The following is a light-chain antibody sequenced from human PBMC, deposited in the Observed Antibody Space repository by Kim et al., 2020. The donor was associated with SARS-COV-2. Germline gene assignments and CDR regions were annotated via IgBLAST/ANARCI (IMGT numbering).Light chain of an antibody. CDR3: QQYYSTPLT. Sequence: DIVMTQSPDSLAVSLGERATINCKSSQSVLYSSNNKNYLAWYQQKPGQPPKLLIYWASTRESRVPDRLSGSGSGTDFTLTISSLQAEDVAVYYCQQYYSTPLTFGGGTKVDIK. CDR2: WAS. V-gene: IGKV4-1*01. CDR1: QSVLYSSNNKNY. J-gene: IGKJ4*01.